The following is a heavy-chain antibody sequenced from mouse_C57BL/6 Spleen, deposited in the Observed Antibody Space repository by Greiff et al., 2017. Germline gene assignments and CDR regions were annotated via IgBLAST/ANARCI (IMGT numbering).Heavy chain of an antibody. CDR3: ARSSAGLDY. CDR1: GFTFTDYY. CDR2: IRNKANGYTR. Sequence: EVQLVESGGGLVQPGGSLSLSCAASGFTFTDYYMSWVRQPPGKALEWLGFIRNKANGYTREYSASVKGRFTISRDNSQSILYLQMNALRAEDSATYYCARSSAGLDYWGQGTTLTVSS. V-gene: IGHV7-3*01. J-gene: IGHJ2*01.